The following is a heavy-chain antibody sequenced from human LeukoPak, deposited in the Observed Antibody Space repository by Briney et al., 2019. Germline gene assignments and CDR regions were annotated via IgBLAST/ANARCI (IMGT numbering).Heavy chain of an antibody. CDR1: GGSFSGYY. CDR3: ASVVAVAGNDYSDY. CDR2: INHSGST. J-gene: IGHJ4*02. Sequence: PSETLSLTCAVYGGSFSGYYWSWISQPPGKWLEWIGEINHSGSTNYNPSLKSRVTISVDTSKNQFSLKLSSVTAADTAVYYCASVVAVAGNDYSDYWGQGTLVTVSS. D-gene: IGHD6-19*01. V-gene: IGHV4-34*01.